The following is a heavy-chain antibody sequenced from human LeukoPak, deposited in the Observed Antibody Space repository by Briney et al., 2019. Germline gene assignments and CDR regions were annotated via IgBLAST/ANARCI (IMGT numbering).Heavy chain of an antibody. CDR1: GYSISSGYY. D-gene: IGHD6-6*01. Sequence: SETLSLTCTVSGYSISSGYYWGWIRQTPGKGLEWIGSIYHSGSTYCNPSLKSRVTISVDTSKNQFSLKLRSVTAADTAVYYCARERGIAARVSGLPNWFDPWGQGTLVTVSS. CDR2: IYHSGST. CDR3: ARERGIAARVSGLPNWFDP. V-gene: IGHV4-38-2*02. J-gene: IGHJ5*02.